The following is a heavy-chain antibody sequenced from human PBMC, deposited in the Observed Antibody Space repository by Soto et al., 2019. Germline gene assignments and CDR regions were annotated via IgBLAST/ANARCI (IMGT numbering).Heavy chain of an antibody. D-gene: IGHD6-13*01. Sequence: VSCKASGGTFSSYAISWVRQAPGQGLEWMGGIIPIFGTANYAQKFQGRVTITADESTSTAYMELSSLRSEDTAVYYCARVPFHHYSSPARWENLFDYWGQGTLVIVSS. J-gene: IGHJ4*02. V-gene: IGHV1-69*01. CDR1: GGTFSSYA. CDR3: ARVPFHHYSSPARWENLFDY. CDR2: IIPIFGTA.